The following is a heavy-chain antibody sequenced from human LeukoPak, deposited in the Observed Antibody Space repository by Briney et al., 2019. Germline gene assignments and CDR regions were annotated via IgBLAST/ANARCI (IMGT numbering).Heavy chain of an antibody. CDR2: MNPNSGNT. Sequence: ASVKVSCKASGYTYTSYDINWVRQATGQGLEWMGWMNPNSGNTGYAQKFQGRVTMTRNTSISTAYMELSSLRSEDTAVYYCAREGSYGGNSKYYYYYMDVWGKGTTVTISS. CDR3: AREGSYGGNSKYYYYYMDV. CDR1: GYTYTSYD. D-gene: IGHD4-23*01. V-gene: IGHV1-8*01. J-gene: IGHJ6*03.